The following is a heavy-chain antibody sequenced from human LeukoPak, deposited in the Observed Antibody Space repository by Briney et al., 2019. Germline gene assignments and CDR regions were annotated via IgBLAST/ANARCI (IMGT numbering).Heavy chain of an antibody. J-gene: IGHJ4*02. CDR2: ISISSSYT. Sequence: GGSLRLSCAASGFTFSDYYMSWIRKAPGKGLEWVSCISISSSYTNYADSVKGRFTITRDNAKNSLYLQMNSLRAEDTAVYYCARDRRRKGYCSSTSCYVGSDYWGQGTLVTVSS. CDR1: GFTFSDYY. CDR3: ARDRRRKGYCSSTSCYVGSDY. V-gene: IGHV3-11*06. D-gene: IGHD2-2*01.